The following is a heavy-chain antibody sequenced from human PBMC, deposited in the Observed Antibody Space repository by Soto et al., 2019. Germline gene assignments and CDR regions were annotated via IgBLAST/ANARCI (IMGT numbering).Heavy chain of an antibody. Sequence: SETLSLTCTVSGGSISSGGYYWSWIRQHPGKGLEWIGYIYYSGSTYYNPSLKSRVTISVDTSKNQFSLKLSSVTAADTAVFYCAGDSTYGSGSLGFDYWGKETLFTFPS. J-gene: IGHJ4*02. V-gene: IGHV4-31*03. CDR1: GGSISSGGYY. CDR2: IYYSGST. D-gene: IGHD3-10*01. CDR3: AGDSTYGSGSLGFDY.